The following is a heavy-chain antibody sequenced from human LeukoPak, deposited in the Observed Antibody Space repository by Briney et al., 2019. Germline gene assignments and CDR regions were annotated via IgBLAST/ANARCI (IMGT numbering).Heavy chain of an antibody. CDR1: GFTFDDYA. V-gene: IGHV3-9*01. CDR3: EKNRGSYQPAPYYFDY. J-gene: IGHJ4*02. Sequence: PGGSLRLSCAASGFTFDDYAMHWVRQAPGKGLEWVSGISWNSGSIGYADSVKGRFTISRDNAKNSLYLQMNSLRAEDTALYYCEKNRGSYQPAPYYFDYGGRETLVTVSS. CDR2: ISWNSGSI. D-gene: IGHD3-16*02.